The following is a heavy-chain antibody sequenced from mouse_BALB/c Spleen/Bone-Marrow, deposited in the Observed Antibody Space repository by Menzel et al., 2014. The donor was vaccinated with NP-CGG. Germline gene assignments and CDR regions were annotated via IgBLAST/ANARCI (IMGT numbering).Heavy chain of an antibody. Sequence: VQLQQSGAEPVKPGASVKLSCTASGFNIKDTYMRWVKQRPEQGLEWIGRIDPANGNTKYDPKFQGKATITADTSSNTAYLQLSSLPSEDTAVYYCTTYYGSRFTYWGQGTLVTVSA. CDR1: GFNIKDTY. CDR3: TTYYGSRFTY. J-gene: IGHJ3*01. CDR2: IDPANGNT. D-gene: IGHD2-9*01. V-gene: IGHV14-3*02.